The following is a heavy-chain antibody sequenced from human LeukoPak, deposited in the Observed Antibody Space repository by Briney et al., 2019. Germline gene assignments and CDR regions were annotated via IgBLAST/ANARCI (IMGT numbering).Heavy chain of an antibody. J-gene: IGHJ4*02. CDR2: IIATFGTA. Sequence: ASVKVSCKASGGTVSSYAISWVRQAPGQGLEWMGGIIATFGTANYAQKFQGRVTITTDESTSTAYMELSSLRSEDTAVYYCARVEMATIGQAGVFDYWGQGTLVTVSS. D-gene: IGHD5-24*01. CDR3: ARVEMATIGQAGVFDY. V-gene: IGHV1-69*05. CDR1: GGTVSSYA.